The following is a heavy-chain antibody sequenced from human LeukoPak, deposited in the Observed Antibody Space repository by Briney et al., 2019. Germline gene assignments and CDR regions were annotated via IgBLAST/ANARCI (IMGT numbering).Heavy chain of an antibody. D-gene: IGHD2-21*02. CDR3: VRTDCGGDCYSRY. V-gene: IGHV3-64D*06. CDR2: INYNGDST. CDR1: GFTFSRYG. Sequence: AESLRLSCSASGFTFSRYGVHWVSQGKGKGLEYVSAINYNGDSTYYADSVKGRFTISRDNCNNTLFLQMSSLRPEDAAVYYCVRTDCGGDCYSRYWGRGALVIVSS. J-gene: IGHJ4*02.